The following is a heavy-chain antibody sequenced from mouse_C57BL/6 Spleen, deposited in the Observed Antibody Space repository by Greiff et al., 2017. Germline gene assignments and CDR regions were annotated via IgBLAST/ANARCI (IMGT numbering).Heavy chain of an antibody. CDR2: IYPGDGDT. Sequence: QVQLQQSGPELVKPGASVKISCKASGYAFSSSWMNWVKQRPGQGLEWIGRIYPGDGDTNYNGKFKGKATLTADKSSSTAYMQLSSLTSEDSAVYFCARGGLRGFAYWGQGTLVTVSA. V-gene: IGHV1-82*01. CDR1: GYAFSSSW. CDR3: ARGGLRGFAY. D-gene: IGHD1-1*01. J-gene: IGHJ3*01.